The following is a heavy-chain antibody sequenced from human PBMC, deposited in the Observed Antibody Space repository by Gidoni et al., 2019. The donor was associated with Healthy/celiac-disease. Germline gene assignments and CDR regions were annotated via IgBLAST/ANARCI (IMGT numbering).Heavy chain of an antibody. CDR1: GYTFTSYG. Sequence: QVQLVQSGAEVKKPGAAVKVSCKASGYTFTSYGISWVRQAHGQGREWMGWISAYNGNTNYAQKLKGRVTMTTDTSTSTAYMELRSLRSDDTAVYYCARDKFDYYDSSGPLDYWGQGTLVTVSS. CDR2: ISAYNGNT. V-gene: IGHV1-18*01. D-gene: IGHD3-22*01. CDR3: ARDKFDYYDSSGPLDY. J-gene: IGHJ4*02.